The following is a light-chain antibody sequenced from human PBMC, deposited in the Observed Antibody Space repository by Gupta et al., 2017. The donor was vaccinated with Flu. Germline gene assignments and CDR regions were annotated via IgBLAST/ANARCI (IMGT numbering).Light chain of an antibody. CDR1: QSVSSK. V-gene: IGKV3-15*01. CDR3: QQENNWPPT. J-gene: IGKJ1*01. CDR2: GAS. Sequence: PGTLSVSPGERATLSCRASQSVSSKLAWYHQKVGQAPRLLIFGASTRATGIPARFSGSGSGTEFTLTISSLQSEDFAVYYCQQENNWPPTFGQGTKVEIK.